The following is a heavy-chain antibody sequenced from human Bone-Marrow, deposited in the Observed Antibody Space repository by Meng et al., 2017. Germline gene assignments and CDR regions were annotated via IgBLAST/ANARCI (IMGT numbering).Heavy chain of an antibody. Sequence: QVERVQSGAEVKKPGSSVKVSCKASGGTFSSYAISWVRQAPGQGLEWMGGIIPIFGTANYAQKFQGRVTITTDESTSTAYMELSSLRSEDTAVYYCASGNPPFSVVVPAALDYWGQGTLVTVSS. CDR1: GGTFSSYA. CDR3: ASGNPPFSVVVPAALDY. V-gene: IGHV1-69*05. CDR2: IIPIFGTA. D-gene: IGHD2-2*01. J-gene: IGHJ4*02.